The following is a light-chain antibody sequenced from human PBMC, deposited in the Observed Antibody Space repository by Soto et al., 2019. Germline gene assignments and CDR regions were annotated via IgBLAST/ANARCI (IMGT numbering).Light chain of an antibody. CDR1: SSDVGGYNY. J-gene: IGLJ1*01. CDR2: EVT. Sequence: QSVLTQPASVSGSPGQSITISCTGTSSDVGGYNYVSWYKQHPGKAPKLMIYEVTNRPSGVSNRSSGSKSGNTASLTISGLQAEDEADYYCSSYTSSSTLYVFGTGTKVTVL. V-gene: IGLV2-14*01. CDR3: SSYTSSSTLYV.